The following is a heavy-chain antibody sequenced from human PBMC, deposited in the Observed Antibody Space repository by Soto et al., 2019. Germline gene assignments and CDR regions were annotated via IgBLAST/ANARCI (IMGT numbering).Heavy chain of an antibody. CDR2: INPADSET. J-gene: IGHJ4*02. D-gene: IGHD2-21*01. CDR3: ALKRLVYCGIPNCFSGFFAY. CDR1: GYTFTSYW. Sequence: EEQLVQSGAEVRKSGESLKISCKTSGYTFTSYWIGWVRQRPGQGLEWIGIINPADSETRLSPSFQGQVTLSADKSVTTGYLQLNSLKASDTAMYYCALKRLVYCGIPNCFSGFFAYWGQGTPVTVSS. V-gene: IGHV5-51*01.